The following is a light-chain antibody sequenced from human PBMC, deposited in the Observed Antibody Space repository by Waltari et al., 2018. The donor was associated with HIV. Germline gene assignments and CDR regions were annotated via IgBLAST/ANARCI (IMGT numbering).Light chain of an antibody. CDR2: GAS. Sequence: DIVMTQSPDSLAVSLGEGATTSCKSSQSLLYSSNNNNNLAWYQQKPGQPPKVLISGASTRESRVPDRFSGSGSGTDFTLPISSLQAEDAAVYYCQQYYATPPLTFGGGTKVEIK. CDR1: QSLLYSSNNNNN. J-gene: IGKJ4*01. CDR3: QQYYATPPLT. V-gene: IGKV4-1*01.